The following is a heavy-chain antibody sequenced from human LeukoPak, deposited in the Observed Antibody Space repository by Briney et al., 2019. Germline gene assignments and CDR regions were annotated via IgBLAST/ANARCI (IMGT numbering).Heavy chain of an antibody. Sequence: GESLRLSCAASGFTFSSYAMHWVRQAPGKGLEYVSAISSNGGSTYYANSVKGRFTISRDNSKNTLYLQMGSLRAEDMAVYYCARDQRVYGSGSYGSFDYWGQGTLVTVSS. V-gene: IGHV3-64*01. CDR1: GFTFSSYA. CDR3: ARDQRVYGSGSYGSFDY. CDR2: ISSNGGST. D-gene: IGHD3-10*01. J-gene: IGHJ4*02.